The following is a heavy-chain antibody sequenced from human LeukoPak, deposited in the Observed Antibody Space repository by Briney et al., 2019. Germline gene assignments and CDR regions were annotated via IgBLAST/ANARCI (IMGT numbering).Heavy chain of an antibody. CDR3: VRGKGSGTYYGFDY. CDR2: IYPDDSDT. Sequence: KTGESLKISCETSGYTFTKFWVGWVRQTPGKGLERLGMIYPDDSDTRYSPSFQGQVTMPVDKSISIVYLHWSSLKASDTAIYYCVRGKGSGTYYGFDYWGQGTVVSVVS. V-gene: IGHV5-51*01. D-gene: IGHD3-10*01. J-gene: IGHJ4*02. CDR1: GYTFTKFW.